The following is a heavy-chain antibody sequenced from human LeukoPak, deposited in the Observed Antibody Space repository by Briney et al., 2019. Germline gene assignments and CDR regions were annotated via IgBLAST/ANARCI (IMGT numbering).Heavy chain of an antibody. V-gene: IGHV3-23*01. Sequence: GGSLRLSCAASGFTFSSYAMSWVRQAPGKGLEWVSAISGSGGSTYYADSVKGRFTISRDNSKNTLYLQMNSLRAEDTAVYYCAAEVYDFWSGYSPYYFDYWGQGTLVTVSS. CDR1: GFTFSSYA. D-gene: IGHD3-3*01. CDR3: AAEVYDFWSGYSPYYFDY. CDR2: ISGSGGST. J-gene: IGHJ4*02.